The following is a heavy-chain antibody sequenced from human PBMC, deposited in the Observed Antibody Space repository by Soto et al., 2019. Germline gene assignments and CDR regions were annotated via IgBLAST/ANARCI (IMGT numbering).Heavy chain of an antibody. CDR1: GFTFSSYA. Sequence: EVQLLESGGGLVQPGGSLRLSCAASGFTFSSYAMSWVRQAPGKGLEWVSAISGSGGSTYYADSVKGRFTISRDNSKNTLYLQMNSLRAEDTAVYYSAKVQYCSGGSCYPFGAFDIWGQGTMVTVSS. CDR2: ISGSGGST. D-gene: IGHD2-15*01. CDR3: AKVQYCSGGSCYPFGAFDI. J-gene: IGHJ3*02. V-gene: IGHV3-23*01.